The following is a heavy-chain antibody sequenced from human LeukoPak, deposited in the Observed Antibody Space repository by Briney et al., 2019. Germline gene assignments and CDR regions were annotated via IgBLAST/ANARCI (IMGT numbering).Heavy chain of an antibody. CDR3: ARGRRTISYAFDI. CDR2: ISSSSSYI. J-gene: IGHJ3*02. D-gene: IGHD3-3*01. V-gene: IGHV3-21*01. Sequence: GGSLRLSCAASGFTFSSYSMNWVRQAPGKGLEWVSSISSSSSYIYYADSVKGRFTISRDNAKNSLYLQMNSLRAEDTAVYYCARGRRTISYAFDIWGQGTMVTVSS. CDR1: GFTFSSYS.